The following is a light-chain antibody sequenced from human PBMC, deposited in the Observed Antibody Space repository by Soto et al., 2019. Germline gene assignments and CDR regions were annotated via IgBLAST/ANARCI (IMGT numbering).Light chain of an antibody. CDR2: GAS. CDR1: QRVSSSY. V-gene: IGKV3-20*01. J-gene: IGKJ5*01. CDR3: QQYGSSPPIT. Sequence: EIVLTQSPDTLSVSPGDRATLSCRASQRVSSSYLAWYQQKPGQAPRLLIYGASSRAAGIPDRFSGSGSGTDFTLTISRLEPEDFAVYYCQQYGSSPPITFGQGTRLEIK.